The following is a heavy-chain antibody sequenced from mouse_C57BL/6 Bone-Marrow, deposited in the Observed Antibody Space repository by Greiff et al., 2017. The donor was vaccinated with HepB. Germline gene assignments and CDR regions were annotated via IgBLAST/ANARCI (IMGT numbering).Heavy chain of an antibody. J-gene: IGHJ3*01. Sequence: EVQVVESGEGLVKPGGSLKLSCAASGFTFSSYAMSWVRQTLEKRLEWVAYISSGGDYIYYADTVKGRFTISRDNARNTLYLQMSSLKSEDTAMYYCTRLYYGNYEFAYWGQGTLVTVSA. CDR1: GFTFSSYA. CDR2: ISSGGDYI. V-gene: IGHV5-9-1*02. D-gene: IGHD2-1*01. CDR3: TRLYYGNYEFAY.